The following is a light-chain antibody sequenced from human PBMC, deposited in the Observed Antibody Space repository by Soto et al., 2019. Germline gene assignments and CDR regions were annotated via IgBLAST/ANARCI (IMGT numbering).Light chain of an antibody. V-gene: IGKV3-15*01. Sequence: EIVMTQSPATLSVSPGERATLSCRASQSVSSTLAWYQQNPGQAPRLLIYGASTMATGIPARFSGSGSGTEFTLTISSLQSEAFAVYYCQQYNNWPPGVTFGPGTKVDIK. CDR2: GAS. CDR3: QQYNNWPPGVT. CDR1: QSVSST. J-gene: IGKJ3*01.